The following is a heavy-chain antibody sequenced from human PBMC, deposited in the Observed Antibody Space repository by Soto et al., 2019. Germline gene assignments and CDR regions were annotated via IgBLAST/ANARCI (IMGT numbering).Heavy chain of an antibody. J-gene: IGHJ5*02. D-gene: IGHD4-17*01. V-gene: IGHV4-59*01. CDR3: AKTVKPRGWLVP. CDR1: DGSISSYY. CDR2: IYYSGST. Sequence: QVQLQESGPGLVKPSETLSLTCTVFDGSISSYYCNWIRQPPGKGLEWIGYIYYSGSTNYNPYLKRRVNMSVDTSKNQFSLKMTSVTDADTAVYYCAKTVKPRGWLVPWGQGTLVTVSS.